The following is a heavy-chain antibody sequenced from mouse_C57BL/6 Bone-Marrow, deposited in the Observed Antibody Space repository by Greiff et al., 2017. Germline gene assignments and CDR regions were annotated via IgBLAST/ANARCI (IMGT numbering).Heavy chain of an antibody. CDR1: GFSLTSYA. CDR3: AYDGYYDYAMDY. CDR2: IWTGGGT. Sequence: VKLMESGPGLVAPSQSLSITCTVSGFSLTSYAISWVRQPPGKGLEWLGVIWTGGGTNYNSALKSRLSISKDNAKSQVFLKMNRRQTDDTARYYCAYDGYYDYAMDYWGQGTSVTVSS. D-gene: IGHD2-3*01. V-gene: IGHV2-9-1*01. J-gene: IGHJ4*01.